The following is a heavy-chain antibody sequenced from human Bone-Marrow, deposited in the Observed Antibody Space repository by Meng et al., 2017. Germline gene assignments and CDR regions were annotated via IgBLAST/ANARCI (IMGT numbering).Heavy chain of an antibody. V-gene: IGHV3-15*01. D-gene: IGHD5-12*01. CDR2: IKSKPEGETI. J-gene: IGHJ4*02. CDR1: GFTFSNAY. CDR3: SGHIDY. Sequence: GESLKISCEGSGFTFSNAYMTGVRQVPGKRLEWVGRIKSKPEGETIDYAAPVKGRFTISRDASQNTVYLQMNSLKTEDTAVYYCSGHIDYWGQGTLVTVSS.